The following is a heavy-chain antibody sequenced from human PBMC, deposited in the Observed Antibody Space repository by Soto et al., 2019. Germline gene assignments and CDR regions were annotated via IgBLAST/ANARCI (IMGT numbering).Heavy chain of an antibody. D-gene: IGHD3-16*01. CDR1: GFTFSSYA. J-gene: IGHJ4*02. CDR3: ANKAEMLNYFDY. CDR2: ISGSGGST. V-gene: IGHV3-23*01. Sequence: EVQLLESGGGLVQPGGSLRLSCAASGFTFSSYAMSWVRQAPGKGLEWVSAISGSGGSTYYADSVKGRFTISRDNSKNKLYLQMNSLRAEDTAVYYCANKAEMLNYFDYWGQGPLVTVSS.